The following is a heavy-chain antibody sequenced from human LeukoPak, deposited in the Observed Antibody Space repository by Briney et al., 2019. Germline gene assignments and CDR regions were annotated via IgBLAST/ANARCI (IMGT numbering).Heavy chain of an antibody. CDR1: GYTFTGYY. CDR2: INPNSGGT. V-gene: IGHV1-2*02. CDR3: ARFRGYCSSTSCYELDV. J-gene: IGHJ6*02. D-gene: IGHD2-2*03. Sequence: ASVKVSCKASGYTFTGYYMHWVRQAPGQGLEWMGWINPNSGGTNYAQKFQGRVTMTRGTSISTAYMELSRLRSDDTAVYYCARFRGYCSSTSCYELDVWGQGTTVTVSS.